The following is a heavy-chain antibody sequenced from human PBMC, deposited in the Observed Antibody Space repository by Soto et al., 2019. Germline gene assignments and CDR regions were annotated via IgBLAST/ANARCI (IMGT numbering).Heavy chain of an antibody. J-gene: IGHJ6*02. CDR2: ISGSGGGT. Sequence: PGGSLRLSCAASGFTFNSYSMTWVRQAPGKGLEWVSGISGSGGGTKYADSVKGRVTISRDNSKNTLYLQMNSLRAEDTAVYYCATAVTTSLYYYYGMDVWGQGTTVTVSS. D-gene: IGHD4-4*01. CDR1: GFTFNSYS. V-gene: IGHV3-23*01. CDR3: ATAVTTSLYYYYGMDV.